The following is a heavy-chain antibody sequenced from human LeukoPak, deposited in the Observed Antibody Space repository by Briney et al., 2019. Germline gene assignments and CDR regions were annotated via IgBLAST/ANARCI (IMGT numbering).Heavy chain of an antibody. CDR2: IYTSGST. D-gene: IGHD3-10*01. V-gene: IGHV4-61*02. J-gene: IGHJ4*02. Sequence: SETLSLTCTVSGDSITSGNYYWSWIRQPAGKGLEWIGRIYTSGSTNYNPSLKSRVTISVDTSKNQFSLKLSSVTAADTAVYYCARQGASITMVRGVYWGQGTLVTVSS. CDR3: ARQGASITMVRGVY. CDR1: GDSITSGNYY.